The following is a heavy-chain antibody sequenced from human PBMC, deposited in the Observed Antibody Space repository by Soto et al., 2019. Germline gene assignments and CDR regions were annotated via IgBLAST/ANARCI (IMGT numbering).Heavy chain of an antibody. V-gene: IGHV1-3*01. J-gene: IGHJ4*02. CDR1: GYTFTSYA. Sequence: SVKVSCKASGYTFTSYAMHWVRQAPGQRLEWMGWINAGNGNTKYSQKFQGRVTITRDTSAGTAYMELSSLRSEGTAVYYCARGGSIAAVFDYWGQGTLVTVSS. CDR3: ARGGSIAAVFDY. D-gene: IGHD6-6*01. CDR2: INAGNGNT.